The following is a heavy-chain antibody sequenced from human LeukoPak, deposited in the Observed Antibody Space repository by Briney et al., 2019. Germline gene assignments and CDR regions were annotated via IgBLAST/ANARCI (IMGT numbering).Heavy chain of an antibody. Sequence: GGSLRLSCAASGFTFSDYNMRWIRQAPGKGLEWVSSISRSGSTKYYADSVKGRFTISRDNAKNSLFLQMNSLRAEDTAVYYCARVGDILTGRRYYFDYWGQGTLVTVSS. CDR3: ARVGDILTGRRYYFDY. V-gene: IGHV3-11*01. D-gene: IGHD3-9*01. CDR2: ISRSGSTK. CDR1: GFTFSDYN. J-gene: IGHJ4*02.